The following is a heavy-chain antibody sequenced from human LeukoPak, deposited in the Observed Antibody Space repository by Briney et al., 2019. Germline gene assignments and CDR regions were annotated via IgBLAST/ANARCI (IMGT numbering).Heavy chain of an antibody. D-gene: IGHD7-27*01. CDR1: GYTFVNCY. J-gene: IGHJ4*02. Sequence: ASVKVSCKASGYTFVNCYIHWVRQAPGQGLEWMGLINPGGGSTTYSQKFQGRVTMTRDTSTSTVYMELNSLRFEDTAVYYCARARTGDSDYWGQGTLVTVSS. CDR2: INPGGGST. V-gene: IGHV1-46*01. CDR3: ARARTGDSDY.